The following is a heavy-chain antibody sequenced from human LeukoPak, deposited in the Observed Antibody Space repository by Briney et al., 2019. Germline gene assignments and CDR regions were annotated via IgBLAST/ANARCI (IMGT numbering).Heavy chain of an antibody. CDR1: GGSISSGGYY. CDR3: VRCHGSGTTPLN. D-gene: IGHD3-10*01. V-gene: IGHV4-31*03. CDR2: IYYTGST. J-gene: IGHJ4*02. Sequence: SETLSLTCTVSGGSISSGGYYWNWVRQHPGMDLEWIGYIYYTGSTNYNPSLNSRVTISVDTSKNQLSLKLSSVAAADTAVYYCVRCHGSGTTPLNWGQGTLVTVSS.